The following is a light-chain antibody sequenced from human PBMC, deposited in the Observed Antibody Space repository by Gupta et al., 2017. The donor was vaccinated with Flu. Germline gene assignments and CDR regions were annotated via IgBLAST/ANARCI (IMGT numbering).Light chain of an antibody. V-gene: IGKV2-28*01. J-gene: IGKJ3*01. CDR3: RQTLDIPRT. CDR2: LGS. Sequence: DIVMTQSPLSLPVTPGEPASISCRSSQSLLHTNGYNYLNWYLQKPGQSPQLLLYLGSDRASGVPDRFSGSGSGTDFTLKISRVEAEDVGIYYCRQTLDIPRTFGHGTKLDI. CDR1: QSLLHTNGYNY.